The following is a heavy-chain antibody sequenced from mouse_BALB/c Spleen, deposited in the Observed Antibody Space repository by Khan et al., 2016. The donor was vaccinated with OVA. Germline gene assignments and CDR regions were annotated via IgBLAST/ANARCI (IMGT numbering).Heavy chain of an antibody. CDR3: ARRTTGYAMDY. CDR2: INPRSDYT. J-gene: IGHJ4*01. Sequence: QMQLEESGAELSRPGASVKMSCKASGYTFTSNTMHWVKQRPGQGLEWIGYINPRSDYTIYSQKFKDKATLTADIASSTVYMQLSSLTSDDSAVYYCARRTTGYAMDYWGQGTSVTVSS. D-gene: IGHD2-14*01. CDR1: GYTFTSNT. V-gene: IGHV1-4*01.